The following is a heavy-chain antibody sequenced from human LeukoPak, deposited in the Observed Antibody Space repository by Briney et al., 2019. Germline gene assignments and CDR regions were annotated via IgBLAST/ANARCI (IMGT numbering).Heavy chain of an antibody. D-gene: IGHD7-27*01. CDR1: GGTFSSYA. V-gene: IGHV1-69*13. CDR2: IIPIFGTA. Sequence: SVKVSCKASGGTFSSYAISWVRQAPGQGLEWMGGIIPIFGTANYAQKFQGRVAITADESTSTAYMELSSLRSEDTAVYYCARDGGDTLGKVAFDIWGQGTMVTVSS. CDR3: ARDGGDTLGKVAFDI. J-gene: IGHJ3*02.